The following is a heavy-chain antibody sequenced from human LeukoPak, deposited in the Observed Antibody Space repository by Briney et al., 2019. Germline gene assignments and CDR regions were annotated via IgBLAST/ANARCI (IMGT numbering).Heavy chain of an antibody. Sequence: QAGGSLRLSCAASGFTFSGAWMHWARQAPGKGLVWVSRINDDGTSTRYADSVKGRFTISRDNAKNTLYLQMNSLRAEDTAVYYCARVYGPGMDEYFHLWGQGTLVTVSS. CDR3: ARVYGPGMDEYFHL. D-gene: IGHD3-10*01. CDR2: INDDGTST. V-gene: IGHV3-74*01. CDR1: GFTFSGAW. J-gene: IGHJ1*01.